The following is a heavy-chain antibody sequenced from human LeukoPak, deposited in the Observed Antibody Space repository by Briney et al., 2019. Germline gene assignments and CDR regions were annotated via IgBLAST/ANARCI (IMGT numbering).Heavy chain of an antibody. D-gene: IGHD2-8*01. CDR3: AREAANGVYFDY. CDR2: INPSGGST. Sequence: GASVKVSCKASGYTFTSYYMHWVRQAPGQGLEWMGIINPSGGSTSYAQKFQGRVTMTRDTSTSTAYMEVRSLTSEDTAVYYCAREAANGVYFDYWGQGTLVTVSS. V-gene: IGHV1-46*01. J-gene: IGHJ4*02. CDR1: GYTFTSYY.